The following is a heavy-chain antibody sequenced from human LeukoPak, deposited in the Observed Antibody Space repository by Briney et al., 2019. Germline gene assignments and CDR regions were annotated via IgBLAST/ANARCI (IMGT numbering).Heavy chain of an antibody. J-gene: IGHJ4*02. D-gene: IGHD5-24*01. CDR3: ARGRGGDGYNWLCYFDY. V-gene: IGHV3-30*02. Sequence: GGSLRLSCTASGFTFSIYSMHWVRQTPDKGLEWVAVIGSDGNPNDYADSVKGRFTISRDNSKNTLYLQMNSLRSEDTAVYYCARGRGGDGYNWLCYFDYWGQGTLVTVSS. CDR1: GFTFSIYS. CDR2: IGSDGNPN.